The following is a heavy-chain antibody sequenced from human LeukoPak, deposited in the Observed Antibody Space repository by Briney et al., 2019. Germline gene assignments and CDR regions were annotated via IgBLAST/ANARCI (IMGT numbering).Heavy chain of an antibody. J-gene: IGHJ5*02. D-gene: IGHD3-9*01. V-gene: IGHV4-59*11. CDR3: ARGSTYYDILTGYYNANNWFDP. CDR1: GGSISSHY. CDR2: IYYSGST. Sequence: SETLSLNCTVSGGSISSHYWSWIRQPPGKGLEWIGYIYYSGSTNYNPSLKSRVTISVDTSKNQFSLKLSSVTAADTAVYYCARGSTYYDILTGYYNANNWFDPWGQGTLVTVSS.